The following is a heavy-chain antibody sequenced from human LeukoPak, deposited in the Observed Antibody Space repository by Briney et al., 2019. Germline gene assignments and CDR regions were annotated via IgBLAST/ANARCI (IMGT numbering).Heavy chain of an antibody. CDR3: TTREWIQLWLLSY. V-gene: IGHV3-15*07. J-gene: IGHJ4*02. CDR1: GFTFSNAW. CDR2: IKSKTDGGTT. D-gene: IGHD5-18*01. Sequence: GGSLRLSCAASGFTFSNAWMNWVRQAPGKGLEWVGRIKSKTDGGTTDYAAPVKGRFTISRDDLKNTLYLQMNSLKTEDTAVYYCTTREWIQLWLLSYWGQGTLVTVSS.